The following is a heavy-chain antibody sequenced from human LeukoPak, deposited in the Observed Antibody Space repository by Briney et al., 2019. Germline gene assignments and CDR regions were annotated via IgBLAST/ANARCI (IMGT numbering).Heavy chain of an antibody. D-gene: IGHD2-15*01. Sequence: PGGSLRLSCAASGFTFSSYEMNWVRQAPGKGLEWVAAISYDGGDKYYVDSVKGRFTISRDNSKNTLYLQMNSLRAEDTAVYYCAKCRYCSGDCCYSLDYWGQGTLVTVPS. J-gene: IGHJ4*02. CDR1: GFTFSSYE. V-gene: IGHV3-30*18. CDR3: AKCRYCSGDCCYSLDY. CDR2: ISYDGGDK.